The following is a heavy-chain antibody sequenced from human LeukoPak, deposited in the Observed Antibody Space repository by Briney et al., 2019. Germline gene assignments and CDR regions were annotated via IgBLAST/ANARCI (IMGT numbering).Heavy chain of an antibody. Sequence: SGPTLVKPTQTLTLTCTFSGFSLSTNGVGVGWIRQPPGKALEWLAVVYWDDDKRYSPSLKNRLIITKDTSKSQVVLTMTNMDPVDTATYYCAGTKNQYNFDYWGQGTLVIVSS. CDR1: GFSLSTNGVG. CDR2: VYWDDDK. J-gene: IGHJ4*02. CDR3: AGTKNQYNFDY. D-gene: IGHD1-14*01. V-gene: IGHV2-5*02.